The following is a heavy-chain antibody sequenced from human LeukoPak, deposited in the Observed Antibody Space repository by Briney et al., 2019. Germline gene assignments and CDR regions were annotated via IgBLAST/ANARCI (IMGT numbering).Heavy chain of an antibody. J-gene: IGHJ6*02. CDR1: GFTFSSYA. CDR3: AREDFNYGMDV. CDR2: ISSSGGTI. V-gene: IGHV3-48*03. Sequence: GGSLRLSCAASGFTFSSYAMSWVRQAPGKGLEWVSYISSSGGTIHYADSVKGRFTISRDNAKNSVSLQMDSLGAADTAVYYCAREDFNYGMDVWGQGTTVIVSS.